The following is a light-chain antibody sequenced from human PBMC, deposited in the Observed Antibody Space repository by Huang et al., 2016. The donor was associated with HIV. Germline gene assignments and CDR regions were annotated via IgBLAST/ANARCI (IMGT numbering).Light chain of an antibody. CDR3: LQDYNYPFT. CDR1: QDIRSD. CDR2: DAS. J-gene: IGKJ3*01. Sequence: AIQMTQSPSSLFASVGDRVTITCRASQDIRSDLGWYQQKPGKAPNLLIDDASTLQRGVHSRFSGSGSGTDFTLTISSLQPEDFATYYCLQDYNYPFTFGPGTKVDIK. V-gene: IGKV1-6*01.